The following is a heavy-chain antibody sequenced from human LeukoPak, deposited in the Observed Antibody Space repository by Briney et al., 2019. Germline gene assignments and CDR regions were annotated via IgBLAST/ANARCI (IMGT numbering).Heavy chain of an antibody. CDR1: GGSISSYY. J-gene: IGHJ5*02. CDR3: ARGDYDILTGYYGTNWFDP. Sequence: SETLSLTCTVSGGSISSYYCSWIRQPPGKGLEWIGYMYYSGSTNYNPSLKSRVTISVDMSKNQFSLKLSSVTAADTAVYYCARGDYDILTGYYGTNWFDPWGQGTLVTVSS. CDR2: MYYSGST. D-gene: IGHD3-9*01. V-gene: IGHV4-59*12.